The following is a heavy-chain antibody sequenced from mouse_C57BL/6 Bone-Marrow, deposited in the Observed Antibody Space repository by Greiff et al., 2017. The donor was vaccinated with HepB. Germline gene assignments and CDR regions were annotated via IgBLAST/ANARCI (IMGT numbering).Heavy chain of an antibody. CDR1: GYAFSSSW. CDR2: ICPGDGDT. J-gene: IGHJ2*01. CDR3: RTGTRDFDY. V-gene: IGHV1-82*01. D-gene: IGHD4-1*01. Sequence: VQLQQSGPELVKPGASVKISCKASGYAFSSSWMNWVKQRPGKGLEWIGRICPGDGDTNYNGKFKGKATLTADKSSSTAYMQLSSLTSEDSAVYFCRTGTRDFDYWGQGTTLTVSS.